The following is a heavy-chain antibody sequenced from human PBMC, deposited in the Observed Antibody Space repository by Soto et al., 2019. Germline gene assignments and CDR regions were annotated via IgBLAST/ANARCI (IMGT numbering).Heavy chain of an antibody. J-gene: IGHJ3*02. V-gene: IGHV1-18*01. CDR1: GYTFTSFG. CDR3: ARGYSGYDSPLDAVDI. D-gene: IGHD5-12*01. Sequence: QVQLVQSGAEVKKPGASVTVSCKASGYTFTSFGITWVRQAPGQGLEWMGWISAYNGNTNYAQKLQGRVTMTTDTSTSTADMELRSLRSDDTAVYYCARGYSGYDSPLDAVDIWGQGTMVAVSS. CDR2: ISAYNGNT.